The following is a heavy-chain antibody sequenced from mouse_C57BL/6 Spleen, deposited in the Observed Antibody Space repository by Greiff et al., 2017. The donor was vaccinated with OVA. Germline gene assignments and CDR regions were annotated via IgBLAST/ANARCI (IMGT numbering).Heavy chain of an antibody. Sequence: QVQLQQPGAELVKPGASVKMSCKASGYTFTSYWITWVKQRPGQGLEWIGDIYPGSGSTNYNEKFKSKATLTVDTSSSTAYIQLSSLTSADSAVYYCARGWLLPVLYYFDYWGQGTTLTVSS. CDR2: IYPGSGST. CDR3: ARGWLLPVLYYFDY. CDR1: GYTFTSYW. J-gene: IGHJ2*01. V-gene: IGHV1-55*01. D-gene: IGHD2-3*01.